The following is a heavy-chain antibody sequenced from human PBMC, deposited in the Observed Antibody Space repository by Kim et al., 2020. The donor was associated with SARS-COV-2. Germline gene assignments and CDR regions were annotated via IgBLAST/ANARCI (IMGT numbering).Heavy chain of an antibody. CDR1: GFTFGDYA. CDR3: TRRGSVYYDFWSGYPPVGGYGMDV. Sequence: GGSLRLSCTASGFTFGDYAMSWFRQAPGKGLEWVGFIRSKAYGGTTEYAASVKGRFTISRDDSKSIAYLQMNSLKTEDTAVYYCTRRGSVYYDFWSGYPPVGGYGMDVWGQGNTVTVSS. V-gene: IGHV3-49*03. CDR2: IRSKAYGGTT. J-gene: IGHJ6*02. D-gene: IGHD3-3*01.